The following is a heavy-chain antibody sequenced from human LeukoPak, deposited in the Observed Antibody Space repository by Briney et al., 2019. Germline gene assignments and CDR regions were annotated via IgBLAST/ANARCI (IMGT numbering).Heavy chain of an antibody. CDR1: GGSISSYY. J-gene: IGHJ3*02. CDR3: ARSVAAAWRGAFDI. V-gene: IGHV4-59*12. Sequence: SETLSLTCTVSGGSISSYYWSWIRQPPGKGLEWIGYIYYSGSTNYNPSLKSRVTMSVDTSKNQFSLKLSSVTAADTAVHYCARSVAAAWRGAFDIWGQGTMVTVSS. CDR2: IYYSGST. D-gene: IGHD6-13*01.